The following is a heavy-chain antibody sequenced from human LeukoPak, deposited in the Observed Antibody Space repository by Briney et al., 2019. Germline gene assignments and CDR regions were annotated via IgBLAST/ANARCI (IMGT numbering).Heavy chain of an antibody. J-gene: IGHJ5*02. D-gene: IGHD2-2*01. CDR1: GFTFSSYG. V-gene: IGHV3-30*18. CDR2: ISYDGSNK. CDR3: AKDSRGGVVVPAASKNWFDP. Sequence: GRSLRLSCAASGFTFSSYGMHWVRQAPGKGLEWVAVISYDGSNKYYADSVKGRFTISRDNSKNTLYLQMNSLRAEDTAVYYCAKDSRGGVVVPAASKNWFDPWGQGTLVTVSS.